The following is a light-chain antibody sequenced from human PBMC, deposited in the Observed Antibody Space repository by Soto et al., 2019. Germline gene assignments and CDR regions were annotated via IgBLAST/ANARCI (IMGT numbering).Light chain of an antibody. CDR2: KAS. J-gene: IGKJ1*01. Sequence: IQMTHSPSTLPASVGDRVTITCRASQTISSWLAWYQQKPGKAPKLLIYKASTLKSGVPSRFSGSGSGTEFTLTISSLQPDDFATYYCQHYNSYSEAFGQGTKVDI. CDR1: QTISSW. V-gene: IGKV1-5*03. CDR3: QHYNSYSEA.